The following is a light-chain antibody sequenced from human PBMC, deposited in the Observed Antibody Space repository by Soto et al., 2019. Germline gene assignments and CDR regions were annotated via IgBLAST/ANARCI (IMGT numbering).Light chain of an antibody. CDR1: PGIINY. CDR2: GAS. Sequence: DIQMTQSPSSLSASVGDRVTITCRASPGIINYLAWYQQKPGKVPKLLIYGASTLESGVPSRFSGSGSGTDFTLTISSLQPEDVATYYCQKYNGAPPTFDPGTKVDIK. J-gene: IGKJ3*01. V-gene: IGKV1-27*01. CDR3: QKYNGAPPT.